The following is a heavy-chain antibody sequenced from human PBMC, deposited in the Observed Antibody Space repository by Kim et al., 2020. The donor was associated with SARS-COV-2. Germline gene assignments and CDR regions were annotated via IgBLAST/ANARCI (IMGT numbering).Heavy chain of an antibody. J-gene: IGHJ6*02. V-gene: IGHV1-24*01. D-gene: IGHD3-10*01. CDR2: FDPEDGET. CDR3: ATGFVLDGSLRPNYYYYYGMDV. CDR1: GYTLTELS. Sequence: ASVKVSCKVSGYTLTELSMHWVRQAPGKGLEWMGGFDPEDGETIYAQKFQGRVTMTEDTSTDTAYMVLSSLRSEDTAVYYCATGFVLDGSLRPNYYYYYGMDVWGQGTTVTVSS.